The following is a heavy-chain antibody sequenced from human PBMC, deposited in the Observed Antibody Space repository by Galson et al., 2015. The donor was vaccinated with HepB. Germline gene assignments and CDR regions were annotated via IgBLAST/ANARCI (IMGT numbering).Heavy chain of an antibody. CDR1: FTDYY. CDR3: ARYTSGWASFDY. CDR2: INHSGST. V-gene: IGHV4-34*01. J-gene: IGHJ4*02. D-gene: IGHD6-19*01. Sequence: FTDYYWNWIRQPPGKGLEWIGEINHSGSTNYNPSLESRVTISVDTSRNQFSLRLRSVTAADTAVYYCARYTSGWASFDYWGQGRLVTVSS.